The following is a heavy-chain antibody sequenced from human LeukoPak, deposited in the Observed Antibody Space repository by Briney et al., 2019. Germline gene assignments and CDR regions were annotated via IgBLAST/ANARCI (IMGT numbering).Heavy chain of an antibody. CDR2: IIPILGIA. CDR1: GGTFSSYA. CDR3: AMAYCGGDCYSGFDY. V-gene: IGHV1-69*04. J-gene: IGHJ4*02. Sequence: SVKVSCKASGGTFSSYAISWVRQASGQGLEWMGRIIPILGIANYAQKFQGRVTITADKSTSTAYMELSSLRSEDTAVYYCAMAYCGGDCYSGFDYWGQGTLVTVSS. D-gene: IGHD2-21*02.